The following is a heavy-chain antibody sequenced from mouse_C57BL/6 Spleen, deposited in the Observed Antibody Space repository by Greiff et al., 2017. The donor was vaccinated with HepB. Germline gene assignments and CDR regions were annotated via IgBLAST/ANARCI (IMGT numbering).Heavy chain of an antibody. CDR1: GYAFTNYL. J-gene: IGHJ2*01. CDR2: INPGSGGT. Sequence: QVQLQQSGAELVRPGTSVKVSCKASGYAFTNYLIEWVKQRPGQGLEWIGVINPGSGGTNYNEKFKGKATLTADKSSSTAYMQLSSLTSEDSAVYFCARYYYGSSLFDYWGQGTTLTVSS. D-gene: IGHD1-1*01. V-gene: IGHV1-54*01. CDR3: ARYYYGSSLFDY.